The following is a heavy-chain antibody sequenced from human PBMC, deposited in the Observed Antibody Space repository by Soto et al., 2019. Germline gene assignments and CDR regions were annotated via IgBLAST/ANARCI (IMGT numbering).Heavy chain of an antibody. CDR1: GGSISSYY. V-gene: IGHV4-59*01. CDR3: ARDQPKYSSGWYGGFDP. CDR2: IYYSGST. D-gene: IGHD6-13*01. J-gene: IGHJ5*02. Sequence: TSETLSLTCTVSGGSISSYYWSWIRQPPGKGLEWIGYIYYSGSTNYNPSLKSRVTISVDTSKNQFSLKLSSVTAADTAVYYCARDQPKYSSGWYGGFDPWGQGTLVTVSS.